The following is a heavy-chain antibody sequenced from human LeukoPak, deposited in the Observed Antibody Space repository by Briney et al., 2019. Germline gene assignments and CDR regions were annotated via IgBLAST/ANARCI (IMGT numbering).Heavy chain of an antibody. Sequence: GGSLRLSCAASGFTFNNYWMIWVRQAPGGGLQWVVNIKQEGSEKSYVDSVKGRFTISRDNAKNSLYLQMNSLRAEDTAVYHCAREGIAAAAGWFDPWGQGTLVTVSS. CDR1: GFTFNNYW. CDR2: IKQEGSEK. J-gene: IGHJ5*02. V-gene: IGHV3-7*01. CDR3: AREGIAAAAGWFDP. D-gene: IGHD6-13*01.